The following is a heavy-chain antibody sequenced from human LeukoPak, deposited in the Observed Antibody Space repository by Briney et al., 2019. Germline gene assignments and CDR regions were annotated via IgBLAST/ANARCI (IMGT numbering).Heavy chain of an antibody. CDR2: ISYSSSAI. CDR3: ARGRDGYSGNY. V-gene: IGHV3-48*04. Sequence: GGSLRLSCAASGFTFSTYSMNWVRQAPGKGLEWVSYISYSSSAIYYADSVKGRFTISRDNAKNSLYLQMNSLRAEDTAVYYCARGRDGYSGNYWGQGTLVTVSS. D-gene: IGHD5-24*01. J-gene: IGHJ4*02. CDR1: GFTFSTYS.